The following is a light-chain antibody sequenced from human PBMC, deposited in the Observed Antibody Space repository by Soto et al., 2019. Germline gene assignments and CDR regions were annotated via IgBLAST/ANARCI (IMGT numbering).Light chain of an antibody. CDR1: QSISSY. CDR3: QQSYNIPRT. J-gene: IGKJ2*01. CDR2: AAS. V-gene: IGKV1-39*01. Sequence: DIPMTQSPSSLSASVGDIVTITCRASQSISSYLNWYQQKPGKAPTLLIYAASSLQSGVPSKLSGSGSGTDFTRTISRLQPEDFATYYCQQSYNIPRTVGQGTKLEIK.